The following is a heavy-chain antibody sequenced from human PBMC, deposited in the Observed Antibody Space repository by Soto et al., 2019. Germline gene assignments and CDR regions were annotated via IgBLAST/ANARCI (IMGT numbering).Heavy chain of an antibody. CDR1: GFSFSNFA. CDR2: IRGSGAES. J-gene: IGHJ5*02. V-gene: IGHV3-23*01. D-gene: IGHD1-26*01. CDR3: ARSEGADGVVWFDT. Sequence: EVQLLQSGGDLVQPGGSLRVSCVASGFSFSNFAMSWVRQAPGKGLEWVSGIRGSGAESHYADSVRGGFTISRDNSKNTGYLEMHSLNVGDTAVYYCARSEGADGVVWFDTWGQGTLVTVSS.